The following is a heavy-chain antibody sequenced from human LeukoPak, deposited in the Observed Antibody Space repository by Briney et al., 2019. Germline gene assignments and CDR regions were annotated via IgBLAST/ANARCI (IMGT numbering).Heavy chain of an antibody. V-gene: IGHV1-18*01. J-gene: IGHJ4*02. Sequence: ASVKVSCKASGGTFSSYTISWVRQAPGQGLEWMGWISAYNGDTNYAQNLQGRVTMTTDTSTSTAYMELRNLRSDDTAVYYCAREGSGTNCYSYWGQGTLVTVSS. D-gene: IGHD2-2*01. CDR2: ISAYNGDT. CDR1: GGTFSSYT. CDR3: AREGSGTNCYSY.